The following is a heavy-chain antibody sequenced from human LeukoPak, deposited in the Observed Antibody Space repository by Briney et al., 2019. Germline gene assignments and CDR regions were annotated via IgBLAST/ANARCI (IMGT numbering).Heavy chain of an antibody. D-gene: IGHD3-3*01. V-gene: IGHV4-30-4*08. Sequence: SETLSLTCTVSGGSISSGDYYWSWIRQPPGKGLEWIGFIYYSGSTYYNPSLKSRVTISVDTSKNQFSLKLSSVTAADPAVYYCARADRRDYDFWSGYYNPTFDYWGQGTLVTVSS. CDR1: GGSISSGDYY. J-gene: IGHJ4*02. CDR3: ARADRRDYDFWSGYYNPTFDY. CDR2: IYYSGST.